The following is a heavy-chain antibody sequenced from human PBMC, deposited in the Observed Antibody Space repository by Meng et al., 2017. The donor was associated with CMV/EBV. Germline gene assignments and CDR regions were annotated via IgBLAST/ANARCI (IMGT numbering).Heavy chain of an antibody. CDR3: ARDRYDILTGYYTGGDYYYGMDV. V-gene: IGHV1-8*01. J-gene: IGHJ6*02. D-gene: IGHD3-9*01. CDR2: MNPNSGNT. Sequence: ASVKVSCKASGYTFTSYDINWVRQATGQGLEWMGWMNPNSGNTGYAQKFQGRVTMTRNTSISTAYMELSSLRSDDTAVYYCARDRYDILTGYYTGGDYYYGMDVWGQGTTVTVSS. CDR1: GYTFTSYD.